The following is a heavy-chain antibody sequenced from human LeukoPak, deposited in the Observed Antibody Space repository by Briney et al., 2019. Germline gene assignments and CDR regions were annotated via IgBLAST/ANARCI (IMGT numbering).Heavy chain of an antibody. CDR2: ISGSGDST. J-gene: IGHJ4*02. Sequence: GGSLRLSCAASGFTFSSYAMSWVRQAPGKGLEWGSAISGSGDSTYYGDSVKGRFTISRDNSKNTLYLQMNSLRAEDTAVYYCVSFSSGSYYFNPFDYWGQGTLVTVSS. V-gene: IGHV3-23*01. CDR3: VSFSSGSYYFNPFDY. CDR1: GFTFSSYA. D-gene: IGHD1-26*01.